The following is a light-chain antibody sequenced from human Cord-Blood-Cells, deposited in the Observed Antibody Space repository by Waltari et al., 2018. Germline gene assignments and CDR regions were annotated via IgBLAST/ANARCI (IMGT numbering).Light chain of an antibody. J-gene: IGLJ3*02. Sequence: QSVLTQPPSASGTPGQRVTISCSGSSSNIGSNTVNWYQQLPGTAPNLLIYSNTQQPSGVPDRFSGSQSGTSASLAIGGLQSEDEADYYCAAWDDSLNGFWVFGGGTKLTVL. V-gene: IGLV1-44*01. CDR2: SNT. CDR1: SSNIGSNT. CDR3: AAWDDSLNGFWV.